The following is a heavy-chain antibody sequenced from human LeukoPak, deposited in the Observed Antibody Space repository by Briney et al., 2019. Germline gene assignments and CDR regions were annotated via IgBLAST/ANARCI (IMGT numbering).Heavy chain of an antibody. J-gene: IGHJ3*02. V-gene: IGHV3-48*03. CDR3: VRETSTQPGDGFDI. CDR1: GFTFKNYE. CDR2: ISVSGRTI. Sequence: GGSLRLSCAASGFTFKNYEMNWIRQAPGKGLEWISYISVSGRTIDYADSVEGRFTISRENAENSVYLQMNSLRAEDTAIYFCVRETSTQPGDGFDIWGQGTMVTVSS.